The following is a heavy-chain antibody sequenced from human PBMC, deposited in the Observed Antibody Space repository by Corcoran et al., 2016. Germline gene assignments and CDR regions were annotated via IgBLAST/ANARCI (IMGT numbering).Heavy chain of an antibody. Sequence: QVQLQQWGAGLLKPSETLSLTCAVYGGSFSGYYWSWIRQPPGKGLEWIGEINHSGSTNYNPSLKSRVTISVDTSKNQFSLKLSPVTAADTAVYYCARGRSGDIVATRLVPPYYYYGMDVWGQGTTVTVSS. D-gene: IGHD5-12*01. CDR2: INHSGST. CDR1: GGSFSGYY. J-gene: IGHJ6*02. CDR3: ARGRSGDIVATRLVPPYYYYGMDV. V-gene: IGHV4-34*01.